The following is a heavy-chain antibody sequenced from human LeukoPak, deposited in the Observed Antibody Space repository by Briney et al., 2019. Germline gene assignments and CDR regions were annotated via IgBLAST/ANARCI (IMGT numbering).Heavy chain of an antibody. Sequence: SGTPFPPCIVSGGPLSSYYWGWIREPPRKGLEWIGYIYYSGSTNYNPSLKSRVTISVDTSKNQFSLKLSSVTAADTAVYYCVRSLELREFDYWGQGTLVTVSS. CDR1: GGPLSSYY. V-gene: IGHV4-59*12. CDR2: IYYSGST. CDR3: VRSLELREFDY. D-gene: IGHD1-7*01. J-gene: IGHJ4*02.